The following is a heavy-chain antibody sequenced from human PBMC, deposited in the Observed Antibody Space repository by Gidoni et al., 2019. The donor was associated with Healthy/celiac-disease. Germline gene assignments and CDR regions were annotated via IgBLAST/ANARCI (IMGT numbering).Heavy chain of an antibody. J-gene: IGHJ4*02. V-gene: IGHV3-30*18. CDR1: GFPFSSYG. CDR2: ISYDGSNK. D-gene: IGHD2-2*01. Sequence: QVQLVESGGGVVQPGRSLRLSCAASGFPFSSYGMHWVRQAPGKGLEWVAVISYDGSNKYYADSVKGRFTISRDNSKNTLYLQMNSLRAEDTAVYYCAKDYCSSTSCPLDYWGQGTLVTVSS. CDR3: AKDYCSSTSCPLDY.